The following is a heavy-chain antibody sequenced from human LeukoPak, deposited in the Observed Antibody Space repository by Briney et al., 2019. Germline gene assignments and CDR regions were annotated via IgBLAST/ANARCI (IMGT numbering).Heavy chain of an antibody. CDR3: ARELVFGVVFDY. D-gene: IGHD3-3*01. J-gene: IGHJ4*02. V-gene: IGHV4-59*01. Sequence: SETLSLTCTVSGGSISSYYGSWIRQPPGKGLEWIGYIYYSGSTNYNPSLKSRVTISVDTSKNQFSLKLSSVTAADTAVYYCARELVFGVVFDYWGQGTLVTVSS. CDR2: IYYSGST. CDR1: GGSISSYY.